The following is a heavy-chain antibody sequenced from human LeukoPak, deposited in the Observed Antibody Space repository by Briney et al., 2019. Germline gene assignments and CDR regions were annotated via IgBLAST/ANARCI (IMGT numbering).Heavy chain of an antibody. CDR2: ISYEDGSNK. CDR3: ARESGGNTPYYFDY. J-gene: IGHJ4*02. Sequence: GGSLRLSCAASGFTFSSFALHWVRQAPGKGLEWVAVISYEDGSNKYYADSVKGRFTISRVNSKHTVYLQMNSLRTEDTAVYYCARESGGNTPYYFDYWGQGTLVTVSS. CDR1: GFTFSSFA. V-gene: IGHV3-30*04. D-gene: IGHD2-2*02.